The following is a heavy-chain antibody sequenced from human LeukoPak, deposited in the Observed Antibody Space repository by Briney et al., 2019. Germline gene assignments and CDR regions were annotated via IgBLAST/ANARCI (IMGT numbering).Heavy chain of an antibody. V-gene: IGHV3-23*01. Sequence: GGSLRLSCAASGFTFSNYAMSWVRQAPGKGLEWVSAISRSGDSTYYADSVKGRFTISKDNSKNTRNLQMNSLRAEDTAVYYCAKTVVAAGTNYYHGMDVWGQGTTVTVFS. CDR3: AKTVVAAGTNYYHGMDV. CDR2: ISRSGDST. D-gene: IGHD2-15*01. J-gene: IGHJ6*02. CDR1: GFTFSNYA.